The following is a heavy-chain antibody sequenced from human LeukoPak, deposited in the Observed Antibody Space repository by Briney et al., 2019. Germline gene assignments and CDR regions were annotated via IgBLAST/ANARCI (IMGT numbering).Heavy chain of an antibody. V-gene: IGHV4-34*01. CDR3: ARAPANAPTDY. CDR1: GGSFSGYY. D-gene: IGHD2-2*01. Sequence: SETLSLTCAVYGGSFSGYYWSWIRQPPGKGLEWIGEINHSGSTNYNPSLKSRVTISVDTSKNQFSLRLSSVTAADTAVYYCARAPANAPTDYWGQGTLVTVSS. J-gene: IGHJ4*02. CDR2: INHSGST.